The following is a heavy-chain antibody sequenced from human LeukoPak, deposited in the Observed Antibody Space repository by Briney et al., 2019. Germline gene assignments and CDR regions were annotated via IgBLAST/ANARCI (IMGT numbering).Heavy chain of an antibody. Sequence: SETLSLTCTVSGGSISSYYWSWIRQPAGKGLEWIGRIYTSGSTNYNPSLKSRVTLSVDPPRNQCSLRLSSVTAADTAMYYCARGGYCSSSSCYGDDAFDIWGQGTMVTVSS. CDR1: GGSISSYY. D-gene: IGHD2-2*01. V-gene: IGHV4-4*07. CDR2: IYTSGST. CDR3: ARGGYCSSSSCYGDDAFDI. J-gene: IGHJ3*02.